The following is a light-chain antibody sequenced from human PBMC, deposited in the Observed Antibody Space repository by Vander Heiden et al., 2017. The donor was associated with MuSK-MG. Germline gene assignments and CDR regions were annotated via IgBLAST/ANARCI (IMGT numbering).Light chain of an antibody. CDR2: EVT. CDR1: DFGDYNY. V-gene: IGLV2-14*01. J-gene: IGLJ2*01. CDR3: SSFSSSSTLGV. Sequence: QSALTQPASVSGSPGQSITISCTGDFGDYNYVSWYQQHPGNAPKLIIYEVTNRPSGVSDRFSGSTSDNTASLTIYGLQAEDEATYYCSSFSSSSTLGVFGGGTKVTVL.